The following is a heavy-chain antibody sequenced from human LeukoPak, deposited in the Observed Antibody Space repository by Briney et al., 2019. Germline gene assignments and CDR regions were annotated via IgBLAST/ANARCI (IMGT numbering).Heavy chain of an antibody. Sequence: GGSLRLSCAASGFTFSDYYMSWIRQAPGKGLEWVSYISSSGSTIYYADSVKGRFTISRDNAKSSLYLQMNSLRAEDTAVYYCASSYDSSGYYLYYFDYWGQGTLVTVSS. D-gene: IGHD3-22*01. V-gene: IGHV3-11*01. CDR1: GFTFSDYY. J-gene: IGHJ4*02. CDR3: ASSYDSSGYYLYYFDY. CDR2: ISSSGSTI.